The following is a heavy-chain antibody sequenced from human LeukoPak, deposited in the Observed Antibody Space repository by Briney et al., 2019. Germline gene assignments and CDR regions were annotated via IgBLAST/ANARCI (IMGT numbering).Heavy chain of an antibody. CDR2: ISAYNGNT. D-gene: IGHD3-22*01. CDR1: GYTFTSYG. CDR3: ARWGYYDSSGHGGWFDP. Sequence: ASVKVSCKASGYTFTSYGISWVRQAPGQGLEWMGWISAYNGNTNYAQKLQGRVTMTTDTSTSTAYMELRSLRSDDTAVYYCARWGYYDSSGHGGWFDPWGQGTLVTVSS. V-gene: IGHV1-18*01. J-gene: IGHJ5*02.